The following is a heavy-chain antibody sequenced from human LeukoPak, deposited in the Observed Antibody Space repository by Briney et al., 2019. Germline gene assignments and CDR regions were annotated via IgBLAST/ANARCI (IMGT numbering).Heavy chain of an antibody. CDR3: ATPHLVAAPGPFHY. D-gene: IGHD1-26*01. J-gene: IGHJ1*01. CDR2: IYPGDSDT. V-gene: IGHV5-51*01. Sequence: GESLKISCKASGSRFTTYWVGWVRPMPGKGLEWMGIIYPGDSDTRYGPSFQGQVTISADESITTAYLQWTSLKASDTAFYYCATPHLVAAPGPFHYWGQGTLVTVSS. CDR1: GSRFTTYW.